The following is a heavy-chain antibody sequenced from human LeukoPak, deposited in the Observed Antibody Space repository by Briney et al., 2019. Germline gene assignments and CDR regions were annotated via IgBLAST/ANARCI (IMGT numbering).Heavy chain of an antibody. CDR2: IIPILGIA. Sequence: SVKVSCKASGGTFSSYAISRVRQAPGQGLEWMGRIIPILGIANYAQKFQGRVTITADKSTSTAYMELSSLRSEDTAVYYCARVLTTVTPDAFDIWGQGTMVTVSS. D-gene: IGHD4-17*01. CDR1: GGTFSSYA. CDR3: ARVLTTVTPDAFDI. V-gene: IGHV1-69*04. J-gene: IGHJ3*02.